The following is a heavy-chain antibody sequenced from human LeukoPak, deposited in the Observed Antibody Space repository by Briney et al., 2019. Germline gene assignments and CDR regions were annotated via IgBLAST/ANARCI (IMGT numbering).Heavy chain of an antibody. J-gene: IGHJ6*03. CDR2: LYYSGST. V-gene: IGHV4-59*01. D-gene: IGHD4-11*01. CDR3: ARGQYSNYYSYYYMDV. CDR1: GGSISNYY. Sequence: SETLSLICTVSGGSISNYYWSWIRQPPGKGLEWIGYLYYSGSTNYNPSLKSRVTISVDTSKNQFALKLSSVAAADTAVYYCARGQYSNYYSYYYMDVWGKGTTVTVSS.